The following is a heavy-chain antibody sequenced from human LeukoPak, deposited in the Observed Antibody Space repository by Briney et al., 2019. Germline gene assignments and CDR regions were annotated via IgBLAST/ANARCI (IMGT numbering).Heavy chain of an antibody. J-gene: IGHJ3*02. CDR3: ARGLFLSGYLDAFDI. CDR2: MYSDGRT. Sequence: GGSLRLSCAASGFTVSNKYMTWVRQAPGKGLEWVSLMYSDGRTYYADSVKGRCTISRDNSKNTLYLQMNSLRVEDTAVYYCARGLFLSGYLDAFDIWGQGTVVTVSS. V-gene: IGHV3-53*01. D-gene: IGHD3-22*01. CDR1: GFTVSNKY.